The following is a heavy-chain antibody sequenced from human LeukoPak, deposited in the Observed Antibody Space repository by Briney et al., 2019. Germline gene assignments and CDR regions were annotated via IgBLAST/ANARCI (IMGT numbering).Heavy chain of an antibody. V-gene: IGHV4-38-2*02. CDR3: ARDGFLAVDY. CDR1: GFTFSDYN. D-gene: IGHD3-3*01. CDR2: IYYSGNT. J-gene: IGHJ4*02. Sequence: GSLRLACAASGFTFSDYNMQWIREPPGKGLEWIGNIYYSGNTYYNPSLESRVTISVDTSKNHFSLKLTSVTAADTAVYYCARDGFLAVDYWGQGTLVTVSS.